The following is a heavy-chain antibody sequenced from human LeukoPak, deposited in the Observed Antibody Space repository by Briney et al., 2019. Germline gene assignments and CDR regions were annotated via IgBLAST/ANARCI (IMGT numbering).Heavy chain of an antibody. CDR3: ASIGGTSLEY. D-gene: IGHD4-23*01. Sequence: ASVKVSCKASGYTFTDHCMHWVRQAPGQGLEWVGWINPNSGGTNYAQKFQGRVTMTRDTSINTAYMEVSRLRSDGTAVYYCASIGGTSLEYWGQGTLVTVSS. V-gene: IGHV1-2*02. CDR1: GYTFTDHC. J-gene: IGHJ4*02. CDR2: INPNSGGT.